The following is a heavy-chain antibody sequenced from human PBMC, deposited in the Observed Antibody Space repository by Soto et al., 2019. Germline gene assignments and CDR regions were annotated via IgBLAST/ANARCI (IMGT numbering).Heavy chain of an antibody. V-gene: IGHV3-33*01. CDR2: IWYDGSNK. CDR1: GFTFSSYG. J-gene: IGHJ6*02. Sequence: QVQLVESGGGVVQPGRSLRLSCAASGFTFSSYGMHWVRQAPGKGLEWVAVIWYDGSNKYYADSVKGRFTISRDNSKNTLYLQMNSLRAEDTAVYYCARDYSSWNCSGGSCYYYYGMDVWGQGTTVTVSS. CDR3: ARDYSSWNCSGGSCYYYYGMDV. D-gene: IGHD2-15*01.